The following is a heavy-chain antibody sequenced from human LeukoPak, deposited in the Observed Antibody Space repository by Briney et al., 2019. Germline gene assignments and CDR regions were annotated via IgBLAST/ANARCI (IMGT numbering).Heavy chain of an antibody. V-gene: IGHV4-59*08. D-gene: IGHD1-26*01. Sequence: KSSETLSLTCTVSGGSISSYYWSWIRQPPGKGLEWIGYVYYSGSTNYNPSLESRVTISVDTSKNQFSLRLSSVTAADTAVYYCARHGTSGSYYRYFDYWGQGTLVTVSS. J-gene: IGHJ4*02. CDR1: GGSISSYY. CDR3: ARHGTSGSYYRYFDY. CDR2: VYYSGST.